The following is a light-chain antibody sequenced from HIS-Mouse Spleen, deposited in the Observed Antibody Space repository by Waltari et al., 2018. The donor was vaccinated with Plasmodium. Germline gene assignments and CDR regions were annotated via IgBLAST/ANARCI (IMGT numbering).Light chain of an antibody. CDR2: EGS. CDR1: SSDVGSYNL. Sequence: QSALTQPASVSGSPGQSITISCTGTSSDVGSYNLVSWYQQHPGKAPKLMIYEGSKRPSGDSNRVSGSKAGNTASLKISGLQAEDEADYYCCSYAGSSTNWVFGGGTKLTVL. V-gene: IGLV2-23*01. J-gene: IGLJ3*02. CDR3: CSYAGSSTNWV.